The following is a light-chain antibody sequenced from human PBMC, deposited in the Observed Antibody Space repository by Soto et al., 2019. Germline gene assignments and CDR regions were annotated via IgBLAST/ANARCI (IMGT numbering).Light chain of an antibody. CDR1: SSDVGGYNY. CDR3: RSYSGSNNVV. V-gene: IGLV2-8*01. CDR2: EVS. J-gene: IGLJ2*01. Sequence: SVLTQHPSASGSPGQSVPISCNGTSSDVGGYNYVSWYQQHPGKAPKLMIYEVSKRPSGVPDRFSGSKSGNTASLTVSGLQAEEEADYYCRSYSGSNNVVFGGGTK.